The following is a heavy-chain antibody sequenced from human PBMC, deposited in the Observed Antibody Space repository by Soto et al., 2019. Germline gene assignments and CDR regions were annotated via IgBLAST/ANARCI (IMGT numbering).Heavy chain of an antibody. J-gene: IGHJ2*01. CDR3: AREVDTAMVPPAWYFDL. Sequence: SETLSLTCAVSGGSISSGGYYWGWIRQPPGKGLEWIGSIYYSGSTSYNPSLKSRVTISVDTSKNQFSLKLSSVTAADTAVYYCAREVDTAMVPPAWYFDLWGRGTLVTVSS. CDR2: IYYSGST. V-gene: IGHV4-39*07. CDR1: GGSISSGGYY. D-gene: IGHD5-18*01.